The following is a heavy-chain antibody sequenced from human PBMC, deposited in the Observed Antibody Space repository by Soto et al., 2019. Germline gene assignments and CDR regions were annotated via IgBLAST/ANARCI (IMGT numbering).Heavy chain of an antibody. Sequence: GASVKVSCKASGYTFTSSGISWVRQAPGQGLEWMGWISTDNGNTKYAQHLQGRVSMTTDTSTSTAYMDLRSLRSDDTAVYYCARDHRAPAAPYDVGPYYFDYWGQGTLVTVSS. V-gene: IGHV1-18*01. CDR3: ARDHRAPAAPYDVGPYYFDY. CDR1: GYTFTSSG. J-gene: IGHJ4*02. CDR2: ISTDNGNT. D-gene: IGHD2-2*01.